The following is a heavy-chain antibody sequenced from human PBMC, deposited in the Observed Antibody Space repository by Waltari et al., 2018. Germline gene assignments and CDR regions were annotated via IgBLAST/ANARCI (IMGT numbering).Heavy chain of an antibody. Sequence: QGHLVESGGGVVPPGTSLRLSCTASGFPFPAYPMPWVRQAPGRGLEWVAAISNDGREKHYAGFVKGRFIIARDNSQNTLYLQMSSLKSADTAVFYCATLQSAHSAELDSWGPGTLVTVSS. CDR2: ISNDGREK. CDR1: GFPFPAYP. D-gene: IGHD4-4*01. V-gene: IGHV3-30*03. CDR3: ATLQSAHSAELDS. J-gene: IGHJ4*02.